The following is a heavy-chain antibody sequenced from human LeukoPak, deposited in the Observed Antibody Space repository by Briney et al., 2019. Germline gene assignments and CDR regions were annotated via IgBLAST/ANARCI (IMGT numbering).Heavy chain of an antibody. CDR2: INHGGGT. D-gene: IGHD3-10*01. Sequence: SETLSLTCAVYGGSFSGYYWSWIRQPPGKGLEWIGEINHGGGTNYNPSLKSRVTISVDTSKNQFSLNLYSVTAADTAVYYCARGMALDYWSQGTLVTVSS. V-gene: IGHV4-34*01. CDR3: ARGMALDY. CDR1: GGSFSGYY. J-gene: IGHJ4*02.